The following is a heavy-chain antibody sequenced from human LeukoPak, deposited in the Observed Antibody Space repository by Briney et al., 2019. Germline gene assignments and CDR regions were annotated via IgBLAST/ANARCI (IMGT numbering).Heavy chain of an antibody. Sequence: LAGGSLRLSCAAPGFTFSSYSMSWVRQAPGKGLEWVANIKNDGSEKYYVDSVKGRFTISRDNAKNSLYLQMNSLRAEDTAVYYCARVLNYYDSSGYYSGTFDYWGQGTLVTVSS. D-gene: IGHD3-22*01. CDR2: IKNDGSEK. CDR3: ARVLNYYDSSGYYSGTFDY. V-gene: IGHV3-7*01. CDR1: GFTFSSYS. J-gene: IGHJ4*02.